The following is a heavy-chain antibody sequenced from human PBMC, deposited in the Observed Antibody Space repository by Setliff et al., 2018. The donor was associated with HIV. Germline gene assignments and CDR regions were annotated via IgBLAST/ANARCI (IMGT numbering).Heavy chain of an antibody. CDR3: AKDGDYCDYDYYYYYMDV. D-gene: IGHD4-17*01. CDR1: GFTFSSYG. J-gene: IGHJ6*03. V-gene: IGHV3-33*06. Sequence: LRLSCAASGFTFSSYGMHWVRQAPGKGLEWVAVIWYDGSNKYYADSVKGRFTISRDNSKNTLYLQMNSLRAEDTAVYYCAKDGDYCDYDYYYYYMDVWGKGTTVTVSS. CDR2: IWYDGSNK.